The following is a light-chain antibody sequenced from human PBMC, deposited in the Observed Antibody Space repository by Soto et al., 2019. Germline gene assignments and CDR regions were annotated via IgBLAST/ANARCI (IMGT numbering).Light chain of an antibody. V-gene: IGKV1-39*01. CDR3: HQTFANPRT. CDR1: QSIGIY. Sequence: DIQMTQSPSSLSASVGDRVTITCRASQSIGIYLNWYQKKPGKAPKLLIHAASTLQSGDPSTFSGSGYGTDFALTISSLQPEDIATYYCHQTFANPRTFAHGTKVEIK. J-gene: IGKJ1*01. CDR2: AAS.